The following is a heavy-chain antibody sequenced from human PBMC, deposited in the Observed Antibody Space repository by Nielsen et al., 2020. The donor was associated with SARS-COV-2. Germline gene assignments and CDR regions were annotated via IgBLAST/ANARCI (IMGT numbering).Heavy chain of an antibody. J-gene: IGHJ5*01. CDR2: ISSSSSYI. Sequence: GESLKISCAASGFTFSSYSMNWVRQAPGKGLEWVSSISSSSSYIYYADSVKGRFTISRDNAKNSLYLQMNSLRAEDTAVYYCAKVATDYYVGRFDSWGQGTLVTVSS. CDR1: GFTFSSYS. CDR3: AKVATDYYVGRFDS. D-gene: IGHD3-9*01. V-gene: IGHV3-21*04.